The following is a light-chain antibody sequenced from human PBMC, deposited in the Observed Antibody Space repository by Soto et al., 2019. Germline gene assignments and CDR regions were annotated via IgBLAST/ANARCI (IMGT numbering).Light chain of an antibody. Sequence: QSVLTQPASVSGSPGQSITISCTGTSSDVGGYNYVSWYQQHPGKAPKLMIYNVSYRPSGVSNRFSGSKSGSTASLTISGLQAEDEADYYCCAYTTSSWVFGGGTKLTVL. J-gene: IGLJ3*02. CDR2: NVS. CDR3: CAYTTSSWV. CDR1: SSDVGGYNY. V-gene: IGLV2-14*01.